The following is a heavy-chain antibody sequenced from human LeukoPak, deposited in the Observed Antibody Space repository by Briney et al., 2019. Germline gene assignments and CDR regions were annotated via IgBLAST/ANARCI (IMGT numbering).Heavy chain of an antibody. V-gene: IGHV3-21*01. Sequence: GSLRLSCAASGFTFSAYWMHWVRQVPGKGLEWVSSISSSSSYIYYADSVKGRFTISRDNAKNSLYLQMNSLRAEDTAVYYCARGRGSERYWGQGTLVTVSS. CDR1: GFTFSAYW. CDR2: ISSSSSYI. CDR3: ARGRGSERY. J-gene: IGHJ4*02.